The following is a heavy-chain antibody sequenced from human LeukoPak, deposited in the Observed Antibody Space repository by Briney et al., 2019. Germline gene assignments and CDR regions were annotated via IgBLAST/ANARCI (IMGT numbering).Heavy chain of an antibody. CDR3: AKGHYDTGTFGAFDS. D-gene: IGHD3-22*01. J-gene: IGHJ3*02. CDR1: GLNFRLHA. Sequence: GGALRLSCGASGLNFRLHAMTWVRRAPGKGVEGVSRFRGSGGSTYYADAQKCRFTISRDNSKNLLSRQMNGLGAANTAVNNIAKGHYDTGTFGAFDSCGQTTIITVSS. V-gene: IGHV3-23*01. CDR2: FRGSGGST.